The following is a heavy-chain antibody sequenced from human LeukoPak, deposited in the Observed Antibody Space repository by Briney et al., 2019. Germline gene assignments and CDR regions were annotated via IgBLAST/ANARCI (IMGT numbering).Heavy chain of an antibody. D-gene: IGHD3-10*01. Sequence: GGSLRLSCGASGFLFNEYAMHWVRQAPGKGLEWVATITHDGDTAYYADSVKGRFTIFRDNARNTVSLRMNSLRPEDTALYHCVKDDHHFGSVENDHWGQGILVTVSS. CDR1: GFLFNEYA. CDR2: ITHDGDTA. V-gene: IGHV3-30-3*01. J-gene: IGHJ5*02. CDR3: VKDDHHFGSVENDH.